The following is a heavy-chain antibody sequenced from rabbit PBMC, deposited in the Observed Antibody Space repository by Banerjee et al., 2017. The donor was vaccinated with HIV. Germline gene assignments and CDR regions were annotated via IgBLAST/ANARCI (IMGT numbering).Heavy chain of an antibody. V-gene: IGHV1S40*01. D-gene: IGHD6-1*01. CDR1: GFSFSSDYY. J-gene: IGHJ4*01. CDR2: IDGGNSDST. CDR3: ARVGDGYGYALNL. Sequence: QSLEESGGDLVQPEGSLTLTCTASGFSFSSDYYMCWVRQAPGKGLEWIACIDGGNSDSTYYASWAKGRFTVSKTSSTTVTLQMTSLTAADTATYFCARVGDGYGYALNLWGQGTLVTVS.